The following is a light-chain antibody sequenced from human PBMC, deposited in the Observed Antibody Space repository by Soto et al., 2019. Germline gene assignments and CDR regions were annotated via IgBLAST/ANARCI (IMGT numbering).Light chain of an antibody. V-gene: IGKV1-13*02. CDR1: QGISSA. J-gene: IGKJ5*01. CDR3: QQFDIYPPT. CDR2: DAS. Sequence: AIQLTQSPSSLSASVGDRVIITCRASQGISSALAWYQQKPGKPPKLLIYDASSLESGVPSRFTGSGSGTDFTLTISSLQPEDFAAYYCQQFDIYPPTFGQGTRLEIK.